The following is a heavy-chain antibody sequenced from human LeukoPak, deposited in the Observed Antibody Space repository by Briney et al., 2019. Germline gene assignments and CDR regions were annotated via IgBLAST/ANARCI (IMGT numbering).Heavy chain of an antibody. CDR2: ISYDGSNK. CDR3: ATDMLGGSGSSDY. Sequence: PGGSLRLSCAASGFTFSSYAMHWVRQAPGKGLEWVAVISYDGSNKYYADSVKGRFTISRDNAKNSLYLQMNSLRAEDTAVYYCATDMLGGSGSSDYWGQGTLVTVSS. D-gene: IGHD3-10*01. J-gene: IGHJ4*02. CDR1: GFTFSSYA. V-gene: IGHV3-30*04.